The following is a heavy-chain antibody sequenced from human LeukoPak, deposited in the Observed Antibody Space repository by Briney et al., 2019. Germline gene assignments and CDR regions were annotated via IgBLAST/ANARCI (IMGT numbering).Heavy chain of an antibody. CDR3: AKKSLWSGPFDY. Sequence: GGSLRLSCAASGFTFSSYGMHWVRQAPGKGLEWVAVIWYDGSNKYYADSVKGRFTISRDNSKNTLYLQMNSLRAEDTAVYFCAKKSLWSGPFDYWGQGTLVTVSS. V-gene: IGHV3-33*06. D-gene: IGHD3-3*01. CDR2: IWYDGSNK. J-gene: IGHJ4*02. CDR1: GFTFSSYG.